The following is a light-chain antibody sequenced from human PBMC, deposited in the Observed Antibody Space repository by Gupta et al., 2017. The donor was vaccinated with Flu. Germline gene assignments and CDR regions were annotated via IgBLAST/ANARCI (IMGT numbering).Light chain of an antibody. V-gene: IGKV4-1*01. CDR3: QQFHSTPRT. Sequence: DIVMTQSPDSLAVSLGERATIKCKSSQSVLNTLVNKNYLAWYQQKPGKSPELLIYGASVRESGIPDRFSGSGSGTDFTLTISSLQAEDVAVYYCQQFHSTPRTFGQGTKVEIK. CDR2: GAS. CDR1: QSVLNTLVNKNY. J-gene: IGKJ1*01.